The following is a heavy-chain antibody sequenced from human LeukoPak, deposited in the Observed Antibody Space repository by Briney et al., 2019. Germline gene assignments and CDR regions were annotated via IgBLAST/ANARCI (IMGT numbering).Heavy chain of an antibody. J-gene: IGHJ4*02. CDR2: ISGSGGRT. CDR1: GFTFSSYA. CDR3: AKGRSSWSAFDY. Sequence: GGSLRLSCAASGFTFSSYAMHWVRQAPGKGLEWVSGISGSGGRTYYADSVKGRFSISRDNSKNTLYLQMNSLRAEDTAVYYCAKGRSSWSAFDYWGQGTLVTVSS. D-gene: IGHD6-13*01. V-gene: IGHV3-23*01.